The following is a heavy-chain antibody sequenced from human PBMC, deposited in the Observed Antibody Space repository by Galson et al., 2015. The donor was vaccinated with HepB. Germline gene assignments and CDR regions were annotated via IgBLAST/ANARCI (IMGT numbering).Heavy chain of an antibody. J-gene: IGHJ6*03. CDR1: GGSISSSSYY. CDR2: IYYSGST. V-gene: IGHV4-39*07. Sequence: ETLSLTCTVSGGSISSSSYYWGWIRQPPGKGLEWIGNIYYSGSTYYNPSLKSRVTISVDTSKNQFSLKLSSVTAADTALYYCARIKGGQYSSSSPSGYYYMDVWGKGTTVTVSS. D-gene: IGHD6-6*01. CDR3: ARIKGGQYSSSSPSGYYYMDV.